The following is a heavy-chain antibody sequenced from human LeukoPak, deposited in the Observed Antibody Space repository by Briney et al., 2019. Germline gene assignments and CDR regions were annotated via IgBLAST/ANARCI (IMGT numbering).Heavy chain of an antibody. V-gene: IGHV6-1*01. Sequence: SQTLSLTCAISGDSVSSNSAAWNWIRQSPSRGLEWLGRTYYRSKWYNDYAVSVKSRITINPDTSKNQFSLQLNSVTPEDTAVYYCARGREEAMVEAYYYYMDVWGKGTTVTVSS. CDR3: ARGREEAMVEAYYYYMDV. D-gene: IGHD5-18*01. CDR1: GDSVSSNSAA. CDR2: TYYRSKWYN. J-gene: IGHJ6*03.